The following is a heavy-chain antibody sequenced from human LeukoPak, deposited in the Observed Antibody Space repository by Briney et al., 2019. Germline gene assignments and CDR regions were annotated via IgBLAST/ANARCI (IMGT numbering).Heavy chain of an antibody. V-gene: IGHV4-39*07. CDR1: GGSISSSSYY. CDR2: IYYSGST. CDR3: ATAPEYNWLDP. J-gene: IGHJ5*02. D-gene: IGHD1-14*01. Sequence: SETLSLTCTVSGGSISSSSYYWGWIRQPPGKGLEWIGSIYYSGSTYYNPSLKSRVTISVDTSKNQFSLKLSSVTAADTAVYYCATAPEYNWLDPWGQGTLVTVSS.